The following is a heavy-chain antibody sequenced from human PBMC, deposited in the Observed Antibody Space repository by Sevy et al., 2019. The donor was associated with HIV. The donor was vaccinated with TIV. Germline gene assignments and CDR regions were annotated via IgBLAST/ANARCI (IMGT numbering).Heavy chain of an antibody. CDR2: IDWNGGST. CDR3: AREKYRGGAGYHFDN. D-gene: IGHD2-21*02. Sequence: GGSLRLSCAASGFIFDDFGMSWVRQVPGKGLEWVSSIDWNGGSTTYADSVKGRFTISRDNAKNSLDLQMNSLRAEDTALYYCAREKYRGGAGYHFDNWGRGTLVTVSS. V-gene: IGHV3-20*04. CDR1: GFIFDDFG. J-gene: IGHJ4*02.